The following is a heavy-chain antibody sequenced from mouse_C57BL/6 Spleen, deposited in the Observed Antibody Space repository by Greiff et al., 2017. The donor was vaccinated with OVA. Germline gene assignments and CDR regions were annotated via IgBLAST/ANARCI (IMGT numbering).Heavy chain of an antibody. CDR3: ARGFDY. CDR2: ISSGGSYT. V-gene: IGHV5-6*01. Sequence: EVQLVESGGDLVKPGGSLKLSCAASGFTFSSYGMSWVRQTPDKRLEWVATISSGGSYTYYPDSVKGRFTISRDNAKNTLYLQMSSLKSEDTAMYYWARGFDYWGQGTTLTVSS. CDR1: GFTFSSYG. J-gene: IGHJ2*01.